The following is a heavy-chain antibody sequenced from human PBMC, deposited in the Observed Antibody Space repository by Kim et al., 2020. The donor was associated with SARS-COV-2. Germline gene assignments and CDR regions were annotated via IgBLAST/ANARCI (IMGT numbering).Heavy chain of an antibody. CDR3: ARGKVVPAAAGYYYYYMDV. CDR1: GGSFSGYY. CDR2: INHSGST. V-gene: IGHV4-34*01. J-gene: IGHJ6*03. Sequence: SETLSLTCAVYGGSFSGYYWSWIRQPPGKGLEWIGEINHSGSTNYNPSLKSRVTISVDTSKNQFSLKLSSVTAADTAVYYCARGKVVPAAAGYYYYYMDVWGKGTTVTVSS. D-gene: IGHD2-2*01.